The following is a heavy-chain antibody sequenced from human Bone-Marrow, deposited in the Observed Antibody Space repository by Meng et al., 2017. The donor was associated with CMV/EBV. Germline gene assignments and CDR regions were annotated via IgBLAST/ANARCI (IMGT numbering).Heavy chain of an antibody. J-gene: IGHJ4*02. CDR3: AKGRYSSLYYFDY. Sequence: PTCAASGFTVSSNYMSWVRQGPGKGLEWVSVIYSGGSSTYYADSVKGRFTISRDNSKNSLYLQMNSLRAEDTALYYCAKGRYSSLYYFDYWGQGTLVTVSS. CDR1: GFTVSSNY. CDR2: IYSGGSST. V-gene: IGHV3-23*03. D-gene: IGHD6-13*01.